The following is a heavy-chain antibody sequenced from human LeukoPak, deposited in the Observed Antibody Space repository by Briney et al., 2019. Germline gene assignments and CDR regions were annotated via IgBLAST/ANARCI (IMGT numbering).Heavy chain of an antibody. CDR1: GGSISRSSYY. Sequence: PSETLSLTCTVSGGSISRSSYYWGWIRQPPGKGLEWIGSIYDSGSTYYNPSLRSRVTISVDTSKNQFSLKLSSVTAADTAVYYCAKDYGDYSLAWGQGTLVTVSS. CDR3: AKDYGDYSLA. CDR2: IYDSGST. D-gene: IGHD4-17*01. V-gene: IGHV4-39*02. J-gene: IGHJ5*02.